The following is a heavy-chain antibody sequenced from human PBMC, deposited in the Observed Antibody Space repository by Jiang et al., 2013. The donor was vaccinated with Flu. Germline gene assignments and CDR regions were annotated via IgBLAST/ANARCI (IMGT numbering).Heavy chain of an antibody. V-gene: IGHV3-53*04. CDR2: IYSGGST. Sequence: WVSVIYSGGSTYYADSVKGRFTISRHNSKNTLYLQMNSLRAEDTAVYYCATRTTSGSYSPYYYGMDVWGQGTTVTVSS. D-gene: IGHD1-26*01. CDR3: ATRTTSGSYSPYYYGMDV. J-gene: IGHJ6*02.